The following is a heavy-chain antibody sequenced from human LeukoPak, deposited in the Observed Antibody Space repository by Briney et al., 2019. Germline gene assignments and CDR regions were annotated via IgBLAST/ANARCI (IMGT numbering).Heavy chain of an antibody. CDR2: IHYDGSNN. Sequence: GGSLRLSCAASGFTFSSYAMHWVRQAPGKGLEWVAFIHYDGSNNYYADSVKGRFTISRDNSKNTVYLQMNSLRPEDTAVYYCAKENYDNSGYYFDYWGQGTLVTVSS. D-gene: IGHD3-22*01. J-gene: IGHJ4*02. CDR3: AKENYDNSGYYFDY. V-gene: IGHV3-30*02. CDR1: GFTFSSYA.